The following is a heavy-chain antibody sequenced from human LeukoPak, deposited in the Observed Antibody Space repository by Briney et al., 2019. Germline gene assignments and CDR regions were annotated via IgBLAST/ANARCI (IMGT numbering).Heavy chain of an antibody. J-gene: IGHJ4*02. D-gene: IGHD6-19*01. CDR2: IWYDGSNK. CDR3: ARGQWLSVDYFDY. Sequence: GGSLRLSCAASGFTFSSYGMHWVRQAPGKGLEWVAVIWYDGSNKYYADSVKGRFTISRDNSKNPLYLQMNSLRAEDTAVYYCARGQWLSVDYFDYWGQGTLVTVSS. CDR1: GFTFSSYG. V-gene: IGHV3-33*01.